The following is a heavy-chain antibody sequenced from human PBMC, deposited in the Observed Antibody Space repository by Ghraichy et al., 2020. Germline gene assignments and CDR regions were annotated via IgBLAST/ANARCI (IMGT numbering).Heavy chain of an antibody. CDR1: GGSISNYY. Sequence: ETLSLTCTVSGGSISNYYWSWIRQPPGKGLEWIGYIYYSGSTNYNPSLKSRVTISVDTSKNQFSLKVSSVTAADTAVYYCARHESGWYEVTYWGQGTLATVSS. V-gene: IGHV4-59*08. D-gene: IGHD6-19*01. J-gene: IGHJ4*02. CDR3: ARHESGWYEVTY. CDR2: IYYSGST.